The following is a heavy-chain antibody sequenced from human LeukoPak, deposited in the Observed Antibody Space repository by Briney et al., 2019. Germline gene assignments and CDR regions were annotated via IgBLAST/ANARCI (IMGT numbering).Heavy chain of an antibody. J-gene: IGHJ4*02. CDR1: EYSFTSYW. CDR2: IYPGDSET. CDR3: ARRTSSGLFDY. V-gene: IGHV5-51*01. Sequence: GESLKISCKGSEYSFTSYWIGWVRQMPGKGLEWMGIIYPGDSETRYSPSFQGQVTISAVKSISTTYLQWSSLKASDTAMYYCARRTSSGLFDYWGQGTLVTVSS. D-gene: IGHD3-10*01.